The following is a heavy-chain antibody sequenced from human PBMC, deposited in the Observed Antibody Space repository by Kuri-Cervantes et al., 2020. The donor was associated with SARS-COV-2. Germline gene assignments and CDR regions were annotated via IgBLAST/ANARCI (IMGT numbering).Heavy chain of an antibody. V-gene: IGHV1-46*01. Sequence: ASVKVSCKASGYTFTSYYMHWVRQAPGQGLEWMGIINPSGGSTTYAQKFQGRVTMTRDTSTSTVYMELSSLRSEDTAVYYCAKDGCSSTSCYMGYYFDYWGQGTLVTGSS. D-gene: IGHD2-2*02. CDR1: GYTFTSYY. CDR3: AKDGCSSTSCYMGYYFDY. J-gene: IGHJ4*02. CDR2: INPSGGST.